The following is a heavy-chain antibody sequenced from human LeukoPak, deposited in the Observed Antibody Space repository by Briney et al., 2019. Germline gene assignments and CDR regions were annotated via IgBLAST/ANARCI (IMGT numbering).Heavy chain of an antibody. J-gene: IGHJ5*02. D-gene: IGHD6-13*01. CDR3: ARDEYFDYIEASANWFDP. CDR1: GFTFSSYG. Sequence: PGGSLRLSCAASGFTFSSYGMHWVRQAPGKGLEWVAFIRYDGSNKYYADSVKGRFTISRDNAKNTLYLQMNSLRAEDTAVYYCARDEYFDYIEASANWFDPWGQGTLVTVSS. CDR2: IRYDGSNK. V-gene: IGHV3-30*02.